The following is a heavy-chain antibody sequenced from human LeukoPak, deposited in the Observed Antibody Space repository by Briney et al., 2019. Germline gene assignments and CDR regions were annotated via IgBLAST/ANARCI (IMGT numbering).Heavy chain of an antibody. Sequence: GGSLRLSCAASGFTFSSSSMNWVRQAPGKGLEWVSSISSSSSYIYYEDSVKGRFTISRDNAKTSLYLQMNSLRAEDTAVYYCGRDQVGATIHAEYFQHWGQGSLVTVSS. J-gene: IGHJ1*01. CDR3: GRDQVGATIHAEYFQH. V-gene: IGHV3-21*01. D-gene: IGHD1-26*01. CDR2: ISSSSSYI. CDR1: GFTFSSSS.